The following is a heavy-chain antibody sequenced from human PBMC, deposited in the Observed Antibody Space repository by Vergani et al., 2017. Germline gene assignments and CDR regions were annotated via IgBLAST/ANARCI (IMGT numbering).Heavy chain of an antibody. CDR2: IYHSGST. D-gene: IGHD3-22*01. J-gene: IGHJ3*02. V-gene: IGHV4-4*03. Sequence: QVQLQESGPGLVKPPGTLSLTCAVSGGSISSSNWWNWVRQPPGKGLEWIGEIYHSGSTNYNPSLKSRVTISVDKSKNQFSLNLSSVTAADTAVYYCARVGSPYYYDSSGYYCAFDIWGQGTMVTVSS. CDR3: ARVGSPYYYDSSGYYCAFDI. CDR1: GGSISSSNW.